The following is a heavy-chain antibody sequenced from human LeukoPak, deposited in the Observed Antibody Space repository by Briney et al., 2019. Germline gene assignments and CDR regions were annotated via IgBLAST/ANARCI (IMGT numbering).Heavy chain of an antibody. J-gene: IGHJ4*02. Sequence: ASVKVSCKASGYTFTDYYIHWLRQAPGQGLEWMGWISANIGGTNYAQKFQGRVSMTRDTSFSTAYMELSRLTSDDTAVYYCARDRSITEKYSGRYFHDYWGQGSLVTVSS. CDR3: ARDRSITEKYSGRYFHDY. CDR1: GYTFTDYY. CDR2: ISANIGGT. D-gene: IGHD1-26*01. V-gene: IGHV1-2*02.